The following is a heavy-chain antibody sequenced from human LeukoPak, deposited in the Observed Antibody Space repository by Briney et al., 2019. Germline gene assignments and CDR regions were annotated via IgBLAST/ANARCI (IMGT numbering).Heavy chain of an antibody. J-gene: IGHJ4*02. D-gene: IGHD1-7*01. CDR1: GFTFSSYV. V-gene: IGHV3-23*01. Sequence: GGSLRLSCAASGFTFSSYVMSWVRQAPGKGLEWVSAISGSGGSTYYADSVKGRFTISRDNSKNTLYLQMNSLRAEDTAVYYCAKDQITGTTAPPDYWGQGTLVTVSS. CDR3: AKDQITGTTAPPDY. CDR2: ISGSGGST.